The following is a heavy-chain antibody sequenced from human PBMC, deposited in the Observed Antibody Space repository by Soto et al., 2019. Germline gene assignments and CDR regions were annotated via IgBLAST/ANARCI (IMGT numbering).Heavy chain of an antibody. D-gene: IGHD3-22*01. V-gene: IGHV4-39*01. J-gene: IGHJ5*02. CDR2: IHYSGST. CDR1: GGSISSSSYY. CDR3: ARTYYYDSSGYSRVWFDP. Sequence: SETLSLTCTVSGGSISSSSYYWGWIRQPPGKGLEWIGSIHYSGSTYYNPSLKSRVTISVDTSKNQFSLKLSSVTAADTAVYYCARTYYYDSSGYSRVWFDPWGQGTLVTVSS.